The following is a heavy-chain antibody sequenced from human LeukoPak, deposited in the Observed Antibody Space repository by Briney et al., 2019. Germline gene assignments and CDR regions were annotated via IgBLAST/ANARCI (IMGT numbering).Heavy chain of an antibody. J-gene: IGHJ4*02. V-gene: IGHV1-46*01. CDR1: GYTFTSYY. CDR3: AREIPSGSNRYSSSSGRGFDY. D-gene: IGHD6-6*01. CDR2: INPSGGST. Sequence: GASVKVSCKVSGYTFTSYYMHWVRQAPGQGLEWMGIINPSGGSTSYAQKFQGRVTMTRDMSTSTVYMELSSLRSEDTAVYYCAREIPSGSNRYSSSSGRGFDYWGQGTLVTVSS.